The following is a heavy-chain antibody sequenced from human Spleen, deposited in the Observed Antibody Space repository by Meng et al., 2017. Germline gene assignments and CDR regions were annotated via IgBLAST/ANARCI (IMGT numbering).Heavy chain of an antibody. Sequence: ASVKVSCKASGYTFTSFHIHYVRQAPGQGLEWMGTINPSGGGTSSAQIFQGRVTMTTDTSASTVYMEVSSLRSEDTAVYYCARGRSEQWLVFDYWGQGTRVTVSS. J-gene: IGHJ4*02. V-gene: IGHV1-46*01. CDR3: ARGRSEQWLVFDY. D-gene: IGHD6-19*01. CDR2: INPSGGGT. CDR1: GYTFTSFH.